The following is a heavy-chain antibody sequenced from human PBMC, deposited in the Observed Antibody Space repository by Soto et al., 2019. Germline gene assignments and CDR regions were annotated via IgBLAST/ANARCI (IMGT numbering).Heavy chain of an antibody. CDR2: TRNKANSYTT. J-gene: IGHJ4*02. D-gene: IGHD3-16*01. Sequence: EVQLVESGGDLVQPGGSLRLSCAASGFTFSDHYMDWVRQAPGKGLEWVGRTRNKANSYTTEYAASVKGRFTISRDDSKNSLYLQMNSLKTEDTAVCYCARVLTSSGGYYFDYWGQGTLVTVSS. CDR1: GFTFSDHY. CDR3: ARVLTSSGGYYFDY. V-gene: IGHV3-72*01.